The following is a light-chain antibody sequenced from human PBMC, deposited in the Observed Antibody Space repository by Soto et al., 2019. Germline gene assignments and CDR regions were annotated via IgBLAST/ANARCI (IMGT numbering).Light chain of an antibody. J-gene: IGKJ1*01. CDR3: QQYSSTPRT. CDR1: QCIGTNY. V-gene: IGKV3-20*01. Sequence: ENRLTQSPGTLSLSPGERATLSCRASQCIGTNYVAWFQQKPGQAPTLLIYAASRRATGIPDRFSGSGSGTEFTLTISRLEPEDFAVYFCQQYSSTPRTFGQGTKV. CDR2: AAS.